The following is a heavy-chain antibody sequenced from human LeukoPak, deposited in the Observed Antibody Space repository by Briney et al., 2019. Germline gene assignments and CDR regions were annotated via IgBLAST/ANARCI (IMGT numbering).Heavy chain of an antibody. CDR1: GGSISSGSYY. CDR3: ARLVGRGEGAYFDY. J-gene: IGHJ4*02. CDR2: IYTSGST. D-gene: IGHD1-26*01. Sequence: PSETLSLTCTVSGGSISSGSYYWSWIRQPAGKGLEWIGRIYTSGSTNYNPSLKSRVTISVDTSKNQFSLKLSSVTAADTAVYYCARLVGRGEGAYFDYWGQGTLVTVSS. V-gene: IGHV4-61*02.